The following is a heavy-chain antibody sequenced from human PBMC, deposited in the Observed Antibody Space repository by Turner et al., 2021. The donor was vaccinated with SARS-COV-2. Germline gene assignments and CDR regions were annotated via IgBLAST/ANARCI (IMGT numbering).Heavy chain of an antibody. D-gene: IGHD6-13*01. CDR2: IKQEGSEK. V-gene: IGHV3-7*03. Sequence: EVPLVESVGGLVQPGGSLRISCAASGFTFSSYWMSGVRQAPGKGLEWVANIKQEGSEKYYVDSVKGRFTISRDNAKNSLYLQMNSLRAEDTAVYYCARLHTSSWYFDYWGQGTLVTVSS. CDR3: ARLHTSSWYFDY. J-gene: IGHJ4*02. CDR1: GFTFSSYW.